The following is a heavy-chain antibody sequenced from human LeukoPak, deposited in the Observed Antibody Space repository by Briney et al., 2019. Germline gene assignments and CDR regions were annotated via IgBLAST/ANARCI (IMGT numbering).Heavy chain of an antibody. J-gene: IGHJ4*02. CDR3: AREGTTIVVALDY. Sequence: GGSLRLSCAASGFTFSSHVMHWVRQAPGKGLKWVAVISSDGSSKYYADSVKGRFTISRDNSKNTLYLQMKSLRAEDTAVYYCAREGTTIVVALDYWGQGTLVTVSS. CDR2: ISSDGSSK. CDR1: GFTFSSHV. V-gene: IGHV3-30-3*01. D-gene: IGHD3-22*01.